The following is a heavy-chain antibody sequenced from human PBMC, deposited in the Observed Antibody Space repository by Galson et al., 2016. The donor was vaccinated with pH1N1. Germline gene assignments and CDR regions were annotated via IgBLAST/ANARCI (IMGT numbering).Heavy chain of an antibody. D-gene: IGHD3-22*01. J-gene: IGHJ4*02. V-gene: IGHV2-70*04. CDR2: IDWDDEK. CDR1: GFSLNSRGMR. CDR3: TRQDPSGYYYFDK. Sequence: PALVKPTQTLTLTCSFSGFSLNSRGMRVNWIRQPPGKALEWLARIDWDDEKFYNTSLKTRLSISKDTSKNQVVLPMTNMDPVDTANYYCTRQDPSGYYYFDKWGQGTLVIVSS.